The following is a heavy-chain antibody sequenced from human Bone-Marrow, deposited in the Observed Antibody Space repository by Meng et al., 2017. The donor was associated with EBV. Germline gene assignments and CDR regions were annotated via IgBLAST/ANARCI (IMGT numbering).Heavy chain of an antibody. J-gene: IGHJ4*02. CDR1: GYTFSSYD. CDR2: INPNSGNT. V-gene: IGHV1-8*01. Sequence: QVSLVQSGAEVKKPGASVKVSCRTSGYTFSSYDVNWVRQAPGQGPEWMGWINPNSGNTGFAQKIQGRVSVTWDTYTSTAYMELRNLRSEDTAVYYCARMGYWGQGTLVTVSS. CDR3: ARMGY.